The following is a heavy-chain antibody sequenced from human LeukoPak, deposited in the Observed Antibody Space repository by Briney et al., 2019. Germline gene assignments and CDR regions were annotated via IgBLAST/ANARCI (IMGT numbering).Heavy chain of an antibody. CDR2: IYYSGST. CDR3: ARGYCSSTSCYKGRGYSGYELS. V-gene: IGHV4-39*01. D-gene: IGHD2-2*02. J-gene: IGHJ4*02. CDR1: GGSISSSSYY. Sequence: PSETLSLTCTVSGGSISSSSYYWGWIRQPPGKGLEWIGSIYYSGSTYYNPSLKSRVTISVDTSKNQFSLKLSSVTAADTAVYYCARGYCSSTSCYKGRGYSGYELSGGQGTLVTVSS.